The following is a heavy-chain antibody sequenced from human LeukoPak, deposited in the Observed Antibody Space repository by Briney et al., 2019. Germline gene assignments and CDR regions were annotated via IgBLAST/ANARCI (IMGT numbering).Heavy chain of an antibody. J-gene: IGHJ5*02. CDR3: AKDRGVPRYDNWFDP. D-gene: IGHD3-10*01. Sequence: SETLSLTCTVSGGSITSYYWSWIRQPPGKGLECIGYIYYSGSTYYNPSLKNRVTISVDTSKNQFSLKLSSVTAADTAVYYCAKDRGVPRYDNWFDPWGQGTLVTVSS. CDR2: IYYSGST. V-gene: IGHV4-59*01. CDR1: GGSITSYY.